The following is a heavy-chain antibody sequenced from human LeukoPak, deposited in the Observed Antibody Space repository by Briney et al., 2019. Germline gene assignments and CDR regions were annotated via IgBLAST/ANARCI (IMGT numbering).Heavy chain of an antibody. CDR2: IYTSGST. Sequence: AETQSLTCTVSGGSISSYYWNWIRQPAGKGLEWIGRIYTSGSTSYNSSLKSRVTMSVDTSRNQFSLKLSSVTAADTAVYYCARDVGGYNYGYSLDYWGQGTLVSVSS. CDR1: GGSISSYY. D-gene: IGHD5-18*01. CDR3: ARDVGGYNYGYSLDY. V-gene: IGHV4-4*07. J-gene: IGHJ4*02.